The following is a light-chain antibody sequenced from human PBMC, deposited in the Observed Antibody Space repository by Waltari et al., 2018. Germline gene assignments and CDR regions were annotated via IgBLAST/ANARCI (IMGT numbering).Light chain of an antibody. CDR3: QLKDSSLGGLYV. CDR2: GTG. J-gene: IGLJ1*01. V-gene: IGLV1-40*01. CDR1: SSNIGAGDP. Sequence: QSVLPQPPSVSGAPGQRVTIPCTGSSSNIGAGDPVPWYQPFPGTAPKLLVYGTGNRPSGVPDRFSVSKSGTSASLAIAGLQAEDEADYYCQLKDSSLGGLYVFGTGTKVTVL.